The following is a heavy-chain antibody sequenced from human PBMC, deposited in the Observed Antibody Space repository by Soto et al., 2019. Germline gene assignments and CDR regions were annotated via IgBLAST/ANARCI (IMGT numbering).Heavy chain of an antibody. Sequence: QVQLVQSGAEVKKPGSSVKVSCKASGGTFGSYAISWVRQAPGQGLEWMGGIIPIPGAANYAQKFQGRVTIAADESTGTAYMELSSLRSEDTAVDYCARSQGSSTSLEIYFYYYYGMEVWGQGTTVSVSS. V-gene: IGHV1-69*01. CDR2: IIPIPGAA. J-gene: IGHJ6*02. CDR3: ARSQGSSTSLEIYFYYYYGMEV. CDR1: GGTFGSYA. D-gene: IGHD2-2*01.